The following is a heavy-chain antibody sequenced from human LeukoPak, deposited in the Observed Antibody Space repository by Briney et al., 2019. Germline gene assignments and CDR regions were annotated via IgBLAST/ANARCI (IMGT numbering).Heavy chain of an antibody. J-gene: IGHJ3*02. V-gene: IGHV6-1*01. CDR2: TYYRSKWYN. CDR1: GDSVSSYSPA. CDR3: ARSGGHDAFDI. Sequence: SQTLSLTCAISGDSVSSYSPAWSWIRQSPSRGLEWLGRTYYRSKWYNDYAVSVKSRITINPDTSKNQFSLQLTSVTPEDTAVYYCARSGGHDAFDIWGQGTMVTLSS. D-gene: IGHD4-23*01.